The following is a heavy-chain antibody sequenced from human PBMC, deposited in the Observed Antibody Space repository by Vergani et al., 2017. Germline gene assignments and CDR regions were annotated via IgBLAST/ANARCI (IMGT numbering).Heavy chain of an antibody. J-gene: IGHJ3*02. CDR2: INAGNGNT. V-gene: IGHV1-3*01. D-gene: IGHD6-19*01. CDR1: GYPFTSYA. CDR3: ARDRPAYSSGLVIAFDI. Sequence: QVQLVQSGAEVKKPGASVKVSCKASGYPFTSYAMHWVRQAPGQRLEWMGWINAGNGNTKYSQKFQGRVTITRDTSASTAYMELSSLRSEDTAVYYCARDRPAYSSGLVIAFDIWGQGTMVTVSS.